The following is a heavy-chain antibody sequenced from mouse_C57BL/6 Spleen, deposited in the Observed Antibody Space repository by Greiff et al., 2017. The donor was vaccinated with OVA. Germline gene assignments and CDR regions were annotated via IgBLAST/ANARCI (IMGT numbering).Heavy chain of an antibody. J-gene: IGHJ2*01. CDR3: ARGGGYSFDY. CDR1: GFTFSDYG. V-gene: IGHV5-17*01. Sequence: DVMLVESGGGLVKPGGSLKLSCAASGFTFSDYGMHWVRQAPEKGLEWVAYISSGSSTIYYADTVKGRFTISRDNAKNTLFLQMTSLRSEDTAMYYCARGGGYSFDYWGQGTTLTVSS. CDR2: ISSGSSTI.